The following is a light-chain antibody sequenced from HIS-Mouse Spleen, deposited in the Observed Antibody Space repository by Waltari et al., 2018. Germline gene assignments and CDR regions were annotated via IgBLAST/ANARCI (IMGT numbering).Light chain of an antibody. CDR3: CSYAGSSTWV. V-gene: IGLV2-23*01. Sequence: QSALTQPASVSGSPGQSITISCTGTSSDVGSYNLVSWYQQHPGKAPKLMIYEGRKRPSGVSNRFSGSKSGNTASLTISGLQDEDEADYYCCSYAGSSTWVFGGGTKLTVL. CDR2: EGR. J-gene: IGLJ3*02. CDR1: SSDVGSYNL.